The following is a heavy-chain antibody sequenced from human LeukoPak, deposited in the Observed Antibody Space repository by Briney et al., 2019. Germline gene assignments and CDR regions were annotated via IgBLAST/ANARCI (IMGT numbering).Heavy chain of an antibody. CDR2: ISGTGDRT. D-gene: IGHD1-26*01. J-gene: IGHJ4*02. CDR3: VKNSGIWSF. Sequence: GGSLRLSCAASGFTFDTTDMTWVRQAPGKGPEWLSCISGTGDRTYYADSVRGRFTISRDNSKNMLYLQMTSLRVEDTAAYYCVKNSGIWSFWGRGTLAAVSS. V-gene: IGHV3-23*01. CDR1: GFTFDTTD.